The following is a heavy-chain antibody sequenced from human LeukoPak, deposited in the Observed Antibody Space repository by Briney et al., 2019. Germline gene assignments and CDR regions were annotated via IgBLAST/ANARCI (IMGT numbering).Heavy chain of an antibody. J-gene: IGHJ3*02. CDR3: ARDRVAYYDSSGDDAFDI. D-gene: IGHD3-22*01. CDR2: ISAYNGNT. CDR1: GYTLTGYY. Sequence: ASVKVSCKASGYTLTGYYMHWVRQAPGQGLEWMGWISAYNGNTNYTQKLQGRVTMTTDTSTSTAYMELRSLRSDDTAVYYCARDRVAYYDSSGDDAFDIWGQGTMVTVSS. V-gene: IGHV1-18*04.